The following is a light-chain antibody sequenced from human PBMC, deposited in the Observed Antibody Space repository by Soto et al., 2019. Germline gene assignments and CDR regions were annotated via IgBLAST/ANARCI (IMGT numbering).Light chain of an antibody. CDR1: QSVSSD. CDR2: GAS. Sequence: VWITRSPPTLYMSPGERATLSCRASQSVSSDLAWYEQKPGQAPRVIMYGASRRATGIPDRFSGGGSGTDFTLTISRLEPEDFAVYHCQQYGSSSSPFGPG. J-gene: IGKJ1*01. CDR3: QQYGSSSSP. V-gene: IGKV3-20*01.